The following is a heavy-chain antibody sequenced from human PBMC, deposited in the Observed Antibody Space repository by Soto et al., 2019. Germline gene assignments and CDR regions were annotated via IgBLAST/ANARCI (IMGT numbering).Heavy chain of an antibody. Sequence: PWGSLRLSCAASGFTFSRNAMSWVRQAPGKGLEWVSVMSGSGGSTYYADSVTGRFTISRDNSKNTLYLQMNSLRAEDTAVYYCAKGYREYSSSWFDYWGQGTLVTVSS. CDR3: AKGYREYSSSWFDY. CDR1: GFTFSRNA. D-gene: IGHD6-13*01. V-gene: IGHV3-23*01. J-gene: IGHJ4*02. CDR2: MSGSGGST.